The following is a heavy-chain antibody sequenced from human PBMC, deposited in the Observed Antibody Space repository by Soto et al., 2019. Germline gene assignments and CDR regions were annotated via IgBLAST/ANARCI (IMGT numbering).Heavy chain of an antibody. V-gene: IGHV1-69*02. Sequence: QVQLVQSGAEVKKPGSSVKVSCKASGGTFNSYTISWVRQAPGQGPEWMGRIIPILDITNYAQKFQGRVTITADKSMXTVYMELSSLRSEDTAMYYCARGGYSGYDYGLFDPWGQGTLVTVSS. CDR1: GGTFNSYT. J-gene: IGHJ5*02. CDR3: ARGGYSGYDYGLFDP. D-gene: IGHD5-12*01. CDR2: IIPILDIT.